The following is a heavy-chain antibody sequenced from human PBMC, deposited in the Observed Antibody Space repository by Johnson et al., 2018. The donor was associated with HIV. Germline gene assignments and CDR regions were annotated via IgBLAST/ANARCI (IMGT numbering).Heavy chain of an antibody. Sequence: QMLLVESGGGVVQPGRSLRLSCAASGFTFSSYAMHWVRQAPGKGLEWVAVISYDGCNKYYADSVKGRFTISRDNSKNTLYLQMNSLRAEDTAVYYCARSIWAHFDAFDIWGQGTMVTVSS. D-gene: IGHD7-27*01. CDR3: ARSIWAHFDAFDI. CDR1: GFTFSSYA. J-gene: IGHJ3*02. V-gene: IGHV3-30*04. CDR2: ISYDGCNK.